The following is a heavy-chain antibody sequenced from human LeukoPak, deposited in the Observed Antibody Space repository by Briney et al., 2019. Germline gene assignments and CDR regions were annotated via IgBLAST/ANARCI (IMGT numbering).Heavy chain of an antibody. CDR2: ISSSGSTI. V-gene: IGHV3-48*03. CDR1: GFTFSSYE. CDR3: ARKPPRDY. J-gene: IGHJ4*02. Sequence: GGSLRLSCTASGFTFSSYEMNWVRQAPGKGLEWVGYISSSGSTIYYADSVKGGFTISRDHAKYSLYLQMNSLRAEATAVYYCARKPPRDYWGQGTLLTVSS.